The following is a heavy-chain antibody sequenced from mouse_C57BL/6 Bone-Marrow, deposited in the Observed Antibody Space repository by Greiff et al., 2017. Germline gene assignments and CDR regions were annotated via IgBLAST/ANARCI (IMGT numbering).Heavy chain of an antibody. CDR2: IDPSDSYT. J-gene: IGHJ2*01. V-gene: IGHV1-69*01. D-gene: IGHD1-1*01. CDR1: GYTFTSYW. Sequence: QVQLQQPGAELVMPGASVKLSCKASGYTFTSYWMHWVKQRPGQGLEWIGEIDPSDSYTNYNQKFKGKATLTADKSSSTAYMQLSSLTSEDSAVYYCAYLLLRGAYYFDYWGQGTTLTVSS. CDR3: AYLLLRGAYYFDY.